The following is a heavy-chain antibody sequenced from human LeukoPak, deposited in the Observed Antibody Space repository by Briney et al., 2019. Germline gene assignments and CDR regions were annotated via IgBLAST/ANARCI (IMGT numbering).Heavy chain of an antibody. CDR3: ARHGSLRGSLQL. D-gene: IGHD1-26*01. CDR2: IYHSGST. CDR1: GGSISSGGYY. J-gene: IGHJ1*01. Sequence: PSQTLSLTCTVSGGSISSGGYYWSWIRQPPGKGLEWIGYIYHSGSTYYNPSLKSRVTISVDTSKNQFSLKLSSATAADTAVYYCARHGSLRGSLQLWGQGTQVTVSS. V-gene: IGHV4-30-2*01.